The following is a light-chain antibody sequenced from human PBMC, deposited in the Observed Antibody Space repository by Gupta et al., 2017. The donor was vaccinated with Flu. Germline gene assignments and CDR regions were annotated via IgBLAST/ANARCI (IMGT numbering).Light chain of an antibody. Sequence: ALTQPPSASGSPGQSVTISCTGTSSDIGAYDYVSWYQQHPDKAPKIIIYEVNKRPSGVPDRFSGSKFAFTASLTVSGLQADDEAEYYCSSFGGRDTLVFGGGTKLTVL. J-gene: IGLJ3*02. V-gene: IGLV2-8*01. CDR2: EVN. CDR3: SSFGGRDTLV. CDR1: SSDIGAYDY.